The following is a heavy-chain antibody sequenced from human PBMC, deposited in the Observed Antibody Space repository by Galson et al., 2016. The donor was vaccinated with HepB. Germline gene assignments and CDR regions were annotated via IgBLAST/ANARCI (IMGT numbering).Heavy chain of an antibody. CDR1: GFTVSNNY. V-gene: IGHV3-7*01. CDR3: ATGGSRGISDAFGF. Sequence: SLRLSCAVSGFTVSNNYMSWVRQAPGKGLECVANLKQDGSDKYYVDSVMGRFTISRDNAKNSLYLQMNSLSAEDTAVYYCATGGSRGISDAFGFWGQGTMVTVSS. D-gene: IGHD3-16*01. CDR2: LKQDGSDK. J-gene: IGHJ3*01.